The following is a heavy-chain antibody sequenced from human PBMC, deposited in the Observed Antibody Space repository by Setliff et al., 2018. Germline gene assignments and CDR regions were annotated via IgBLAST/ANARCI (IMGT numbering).Heavy chain of an antibody. V-gene: IGHV2-5*01. CDR1: GFSLSTGGVG. CDR2: IYWHGEK. J-gene: IGHJ4*02. CDR3: AHSGGHGFDY. Sequence: SGPTLVNPTQTLTLTCSFSGFSLSTGGVGVGWIRQPPGKGLEWLALIYWHGEKRYSPSLKSRLTITQDASKDQVVLTMTNMDPVDTATYYCAHSGGHGFDYWGQGTLVTVSS.